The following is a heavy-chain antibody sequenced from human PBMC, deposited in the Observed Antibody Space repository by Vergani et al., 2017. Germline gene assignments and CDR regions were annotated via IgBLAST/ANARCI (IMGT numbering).Heavy chain of an antibody. D-gene: IGHD2-15*01. CDR2: VMFDGSNE. V-gene: IGHV3-30*02. Sequence: QVQLVQSGGGVVQPGGSLRLSCVASGFTFNRYGMQWVRQAPGKGLEWVAYVMFDGSNEYYADSVKGRFIVSRDNANDALYLQMNSLRTDDTAVYYCTGGLAYCHEGSCSLWGQGSVVTVSS. J-gene: IGHJ4*02. CDR1: GFTFNRYG. CDR3: TGGLAYCHEGSCSL.